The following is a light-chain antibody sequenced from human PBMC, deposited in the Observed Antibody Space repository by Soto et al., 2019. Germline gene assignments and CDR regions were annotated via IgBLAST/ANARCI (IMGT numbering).Light chain of an antibody. V-gene: IGKV3-15*01. CDR3: QQYNFWPQT. CDR2: GAS. CDR1: QSVSSN. J-gene: IGKJ1*01. Sequence: EIVMTQSPATLSLSPGERATLSCRASQSVSSNLAWYQQIPGQAPRLLIYGASTRVTGIPARFSGSGSGTDFTLTISSLQSEDFAVYYCQQYNFWPQTFGLGTKVDI.